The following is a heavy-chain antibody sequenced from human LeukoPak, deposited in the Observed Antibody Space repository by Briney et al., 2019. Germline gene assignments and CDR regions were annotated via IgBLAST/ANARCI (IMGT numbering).Heavy chain of an antibody. J-gene: IGHJ5*02. CDR3: ARHYLSDGILSTFDP. CDR2: IYYRGST. CDR1: GGSISSSPYY. V-gene: IGHV4-39*01. D-gene: IGHD2-2*01. Sequence: KSSETLSLTCTVSGGSISSSPYYWGWIRQPPGKRLEWIGTIYYRGSTYSNPSLNSRVTISLDTSKNQFSLRLRSVTAADTALYYCARHYLSDGILSTFDPWGQGTLVTVSS.